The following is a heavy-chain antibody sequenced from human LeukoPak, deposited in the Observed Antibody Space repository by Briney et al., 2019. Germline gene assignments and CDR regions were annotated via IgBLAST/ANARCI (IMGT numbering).Heavy chain of an antibody. J-gene: IGHJ4*02. Sequence: ASVKVSCKASGYTFTDDNMHWVRQAPGQGLEWMGWINPYSGVTNYAQKFQARVTMTRDTSIRTAYMEMSSLASEDTAVYYCAGGGCSSTSCYAYDFWGQGTLVTVSS. CDR3: AGGGCSSTSCYAYDF. CDR2: INPYSGVT. D-gene: IGHD2-2*01. V-gene: IGHV1-2*02. CDR1: GYTFTDDN.